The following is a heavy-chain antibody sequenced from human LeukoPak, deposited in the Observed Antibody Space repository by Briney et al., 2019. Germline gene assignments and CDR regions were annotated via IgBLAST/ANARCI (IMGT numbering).Heavy chain of an antibody. Sequence: SVKVSCKASGFTFTSSAVQWVRQARGQRLEWIGWIVVGSGNTNYAQKFQERVTITRDMSTSTAYMELSSLRSEDTAVYYCARAYCGGDCYSLIVANYYYGMDVWGQGTTVTVSS. D-gene: IGHD2-21*02. CDR3: ARAYCGGDCYSLIVANYYYGMDV. CDR2: IVVGSGNT. J-gene: IGHJ6*02. V-gene: IGHV1-58*01. CDR1: GFTFTSSA.